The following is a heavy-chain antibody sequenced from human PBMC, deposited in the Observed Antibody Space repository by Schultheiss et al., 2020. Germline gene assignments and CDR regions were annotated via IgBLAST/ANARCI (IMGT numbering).Heavy chain of an antibody. D-gene: IGHD3-10*01. CDR3: ARRVEGMDV. CDR2: INHSGST. J-gene: IGHJ6*02. Sequence: GSLRLSCAVSGYSISSGYYWGWIRQPPGKGLEWIGSINHSGSTYYNPSLKSRVTISVDTSKNQFSLKLSSVTAADTAVYYCARRVEGMDVWGQGTTVTVSS. CDR1: GYSISSGYY. V-gene: IGHV4-38-2*01.